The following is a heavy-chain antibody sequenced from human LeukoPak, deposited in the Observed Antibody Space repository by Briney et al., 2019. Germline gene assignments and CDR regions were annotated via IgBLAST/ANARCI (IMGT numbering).Heavy chain of an antibody. Sequence: SETLSLTCTVSGGSISSYYWSWIRQPAGKGLEWIGYIYYSGSTNYNPSLKSRVTISVDTSKNQFSLKLSSVTAADTAVYYCARSAVEMATIVDYWGQGTLVTVSS. D-gene: IGHD5-24*01. CDR2: IYYSGST. J-gene: IGHJ4*02. CDR1: GGSISSYY. V-gene: IGHV4-59*01. CDR3: ARSAVEMATIVDY.